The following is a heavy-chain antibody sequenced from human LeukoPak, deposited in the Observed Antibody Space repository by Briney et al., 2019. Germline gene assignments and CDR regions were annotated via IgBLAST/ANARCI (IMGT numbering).Heavy chain of an antibody. Sequence: GASVTVSCKASGYTFTGYYMHWVRQAPGQGLEWMGWINPNSGGTNYAQKFQGRVTMTRDTSISTAYMELSRLRSDDTAVYYCAIVCGSGSPGVPPGRESDAFDIWGQGTMVTVSS. D-gene: IGHD3-10*01. CDR1: GYTFTGYY. J-gene: IGHJ3*02. V-gene: IGHV1-2*02. CDR2: INPNSGGT. CDR3: AIVCGSGSPGVPPGRESDAFDI.